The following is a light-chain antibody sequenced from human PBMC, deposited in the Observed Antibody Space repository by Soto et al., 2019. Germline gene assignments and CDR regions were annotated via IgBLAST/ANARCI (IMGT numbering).Light chain of an antibody. Sequence: EIVLTQSPGTLSLSPGERATRSCRASQSVSSSYLAWYQQKPGQAPRLLIYGVSSRATGIPDRFSGSGSGTDFTLTISRLEPEDFAVYYCQQYGSSPLTFGGGTKVYIK. CDR3: QQYGSSPLT. J-gene: IGKJ4*01. CDR2: GVS. CDR1: QSVSSSY. V-gene: IGKV3-20*01.